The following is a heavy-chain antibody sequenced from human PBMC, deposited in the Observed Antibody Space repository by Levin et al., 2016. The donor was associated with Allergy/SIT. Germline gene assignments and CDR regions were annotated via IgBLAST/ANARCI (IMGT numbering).Heavy chain of an antibody. CDR2: INHSGAT. Sequence: RQAPGKGLEWIGEINHSGATTYSPSLKSRVIISVDTSKNQFSLDLRSVTAGDTATYYCARGAATGTLNFYYYMDVWGTGTTVTVSS. CDR3: ARGAATGTLNFYYYMDV. J-gene: IGHJ6*03. D-gene: IGHD1-1*01. V-gene: IGHV4-34*01.